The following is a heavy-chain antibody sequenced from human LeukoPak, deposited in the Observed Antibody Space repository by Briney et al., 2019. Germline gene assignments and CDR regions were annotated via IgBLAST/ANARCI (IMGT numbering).Heavy chain of an antibody. Sequence: GASVKVSCKASGYTFTSYGISGVRQAPGQGLEWMGWISAYNGNTNYAQRLQGRVTMTTDTSTSTAYMELRSLRSDDTAVYYCARARSSTSCPYIWGQGTMVTVSS. D-gene: IGHD2-2*01. CDR2: ISAYNGNT. J-gene: IGHJ3*02. CDR3: ARARSSTSCPYI. V-gene: IGHV1-18*04. CDR1: GYTFTSYG.